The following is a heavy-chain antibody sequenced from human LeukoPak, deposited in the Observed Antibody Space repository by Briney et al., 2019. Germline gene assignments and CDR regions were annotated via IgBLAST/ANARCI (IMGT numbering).Heavy chain of an antibody. V-gene: IGHV4-39*01. CDR3: ARHARAAAGITPDY. CDR1: GGSISSSSYY. D-gene: IGHD6-13*01. CDR2: IYYSGST. J-gene: IGHJ4*02. Sequence: SETLSLTCTVSGGSISSSSYYWGWLRQPPGKGLEWLGSIYYSGSTYYNPSLKSRVTISVDTSKNQFSLKLSSVTAADTAVYYCARHARAAAGITPDYWGQGTLVTVSS.